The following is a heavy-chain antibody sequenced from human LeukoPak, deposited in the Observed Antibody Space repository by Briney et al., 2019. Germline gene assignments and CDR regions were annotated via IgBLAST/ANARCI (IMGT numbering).Heavy chain of an antibody. Sequence: ASVKVSCKASGGTFISYAISWVRQAPGQGLEWMGGNIPIFGTANYAQKFQGRVTITTDESTSTAYMELSSLRSEDTAVYYCARVASSSGPYYYYYYMDVWGKGTTVTVSS. CDR3: ARVASSSGPYYYYYYMDV. D-gene: IGHD6-6*01. CDR2: NIPIFGTA. V-gene: IGHV1-69*05. CDR1: GGTFISYA. J-gene: IGHJ6*03.